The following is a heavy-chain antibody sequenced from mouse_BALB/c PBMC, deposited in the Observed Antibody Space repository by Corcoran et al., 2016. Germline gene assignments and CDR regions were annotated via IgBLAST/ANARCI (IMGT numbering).Heavy chain of an antibody. CDR1: GYTFTSYV. CDR2: INPYNDGT. D-gene: IGHD2-1*01. CDR3: ARVDGNGYYAMDY. J-gene: IGHJ4*01. Sequence: EVQLQQSGPELVKSGASVKMSCKASGYTFTSYVMHWVKQKPGQGLEWIGYINPYNDGTKYNEKFKGKATLTSDKSSSTAYMELSSLTSEDSAVYYCARVDGNGYYAMDYWGQGTSVTVSS. V-gene: IGHV1S136*01.